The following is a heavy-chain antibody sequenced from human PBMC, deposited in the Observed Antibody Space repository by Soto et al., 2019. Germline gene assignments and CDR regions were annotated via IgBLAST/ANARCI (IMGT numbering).Heavy chain of an antibody. J-gene: IGHJ6*02. CDR3: ARHGCRSTSCQGYYYYYGMDV. Sequence: SETLSLTCAVYGGSFSGYYWSWIRQPPGKGLEWIGEINHSGRTNYNPSLKGRVTISVDTSKNQFSLKLSSVTAADTAMYYCARHGCRSTSCQGYYYYYGMDVWGQGTTVTVSS. D-gene: IGHD2-2*01. CDR2: INHSGRT. V-gene: IGHV4-34*09. CDR1: GGSFSGYY.